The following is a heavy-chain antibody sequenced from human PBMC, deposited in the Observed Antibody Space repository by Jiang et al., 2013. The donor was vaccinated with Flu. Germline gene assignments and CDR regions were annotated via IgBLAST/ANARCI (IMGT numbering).Heavy chain of an antibody. V-gene: IGHV4-34*01. CDR3: ARGSTVTGKYNWFDP. D-gene: IGHD4-17*01. J-gene: IGHJ5*02. Sequence: LLKPSETLSLTCAVYGGSFSGYYWSWIRQPPGKGLEWIGEINHSGSTNYNPSLKSRVTISVDTSKNQFSLKLSSVTAADTAVYYCARGSTVTGKYNWFDPWGQGTLVTVSS. CDR2: INHSGST. CDR1: GGSFSGYY.